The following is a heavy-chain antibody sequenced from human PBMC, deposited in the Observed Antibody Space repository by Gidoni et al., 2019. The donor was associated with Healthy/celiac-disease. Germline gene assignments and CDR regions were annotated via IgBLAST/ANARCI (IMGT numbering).Heavy chain of an antibody. Sequence: QVQLVASGGGVVQPGRSLRLPCAAAGFPFSSYGLHWVRQAPGKGLEWVAVISYDGSNKYYADSVKGRFTISRDNSKNTLYLQMNSLRAEDTAVYYCAKAWGIAVAAFDYWGQGTLVTVSS. D-gene: IGHD6-19*01. CDR3: AKAWGIAVAAFDY. CDR1: GFPFSSYG. CDR2: ISYDGSNK. V-gene: IGHV3-30*18. J-gene: IGHJ4*02.